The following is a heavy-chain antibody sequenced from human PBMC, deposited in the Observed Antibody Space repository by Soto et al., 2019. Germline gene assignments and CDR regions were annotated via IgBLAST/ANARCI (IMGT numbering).Heavy chain of an antibody. Sequence: SQTIRVPSSVVGDSSGSVSCRPFIRQTPGTGPDWIASIYHGGTTFYNPSLKSRLTISVDTSTNQFSLKLTSVTAADTAVYYCKRVHVMVVAGSTFDYWGHGTPVTVS. D-gene: IGHD6-19*01. CDR2: IYHGGTT. V-gene: IGHV4-38-2*02. J-gene: IGHJ4*01. CDR3: KRVHVMVVAGSTFDY. CDR1: GDSSGSVSC.